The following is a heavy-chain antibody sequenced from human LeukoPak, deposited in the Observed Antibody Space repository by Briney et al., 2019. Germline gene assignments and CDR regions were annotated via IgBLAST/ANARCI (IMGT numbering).Heavy chain of an antibody. V-gene: IGHV3-23*01. D-gene: IGHD1-1*01. CDR2: ISGGGENT. CDR3: AKPRAMTTGVGRYFDL. CDR1: GFTFTSYA. J-gene: IGHJ2*01. Sequence: RSGGSLRLSFAASGFTFTSYAMSWIRQAPGKGLEWVSAISGGGENTYYADSLKGRFTISRDNSKNTLYLQMNSLRAEDTATYYCAKPRAMTTGVGRYFDLWGRGTLVTVSS.